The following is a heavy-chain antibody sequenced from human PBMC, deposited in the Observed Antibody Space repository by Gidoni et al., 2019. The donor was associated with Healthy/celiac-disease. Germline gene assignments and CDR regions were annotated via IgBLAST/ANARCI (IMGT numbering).Heavy chain of an antibody. CDR1: GCTFSSYS. Sequence: EVQLVESGGGLVKPGGSLRRSWAASGCTFSSYSINWVRQAPGKGLEWVSSISSSSSYIYYADSVNGRFTISRDNAKNSLYLQMNSLRAEDTAVYYCARVNGLSGDYFDYWGQGTLVTVSS. D-gene: IGHD3-10*01. J-gene: IGHJ4*02. CDR2: ISSSSSYI. CDR3: ARVNGLSGDYFDY. V-gene: IGHV3-21*01.